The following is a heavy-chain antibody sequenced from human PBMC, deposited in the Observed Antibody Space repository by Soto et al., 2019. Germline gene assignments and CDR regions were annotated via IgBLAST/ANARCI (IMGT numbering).Heavy chain of an antibody. V-gene: IGHV4-34*01. CDR3: ARGPFLGDYSNRFVGYYMDV. CDR2: INHSGST. Sequence: SETLSLTCAVYGGSFSGYYWSWIRQPPGKGLEWIGEINHSGSTNYNPSLKSRVTISVDTSKNQFSLKLSSVTAADTAVYYCARGPFLGDYSNRFVGYYMDVWGKGTTVTVSS. J-gene: IGHJ6*03. D-gene: IGHD4-4*01. CDR1: GGSFSGYY.